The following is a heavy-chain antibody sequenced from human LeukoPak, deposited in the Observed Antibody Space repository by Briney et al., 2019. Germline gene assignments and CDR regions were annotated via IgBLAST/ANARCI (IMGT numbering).Heavy chain of an antibody. CDR2: ISYDGNDR. V-gene: IGHV3-30-3*01. CDR3: ARDRDTAMGL. D-gene: IGHD5-18*01. CDR1: GFTFSNYA. Sequence: GGSLRLSCAASGFTFSNYAMHWVRQAPGKGLEWVAIISYDGNDRYYTDSVKGRFTISRDKSKNTLYLQMNSLRAEDTAVYYCARDRDTAMGLWGQGTLVTVSS. J-gene: IGHJ4*02.